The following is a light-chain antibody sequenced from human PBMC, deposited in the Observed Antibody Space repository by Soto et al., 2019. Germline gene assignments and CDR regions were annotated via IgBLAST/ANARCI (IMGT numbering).Light chain of an antibody. V-gene: IGLV1-44*01. Sequence: HSVLTQPHSASGTPGQRVTISCSGSSSNIGSNTVSWYQQFPGTAPKLLIHNNNQRPSGVPDRFSGSKSGTSASLAISGLLYDDEADYYCAAWDDSLDGFWVFGGGTKLTVL. CDR2: NNN. CDR1: SSNIGSNT. CDR3: AAWDDSLDGFWV. J-gene: IGLJ3*02.